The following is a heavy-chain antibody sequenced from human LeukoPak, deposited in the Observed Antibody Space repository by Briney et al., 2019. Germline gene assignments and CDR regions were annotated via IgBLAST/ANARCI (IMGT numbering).Heavy chain of an antibody. CDR3: TTARRRDSWNPRF. CDR2: FDPEDSKT. Sequence: GASVKVSCKVSEYTLIELSMHWVRQAPGKGLEWMGGFDPEDSKTLYAERFQGRVTMTEDTSTGTAYMQLSSLTSEDTAVYYCTTARRRDSWNPRFWGQGTLVSVSS. D-gene: IGHD1-1*01. J-gene: IGHJ4*02. CDR1: EYTLIELS. V-gene: IGHV1-24*01.